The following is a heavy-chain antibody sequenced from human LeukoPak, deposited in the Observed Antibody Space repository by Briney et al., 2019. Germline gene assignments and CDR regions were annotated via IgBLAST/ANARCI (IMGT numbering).Heavy chain of an antibody. J-gene: IGHJ4*02. Sequence: GRSLRLSCAASGFTFSSYGMHWVRQAPGKGLEWVAVIWYDGSNKYYADSVKGRFTISRDKSKNTLYLQMNSLRAEDTAVYYCARDGNWEDAGIPGDYWGQGTLVTVSS. CDR1: GFTFSSYG. CDR2: IWYDGSNK. V-gene: IGHV3-33*01. CDR3: ARDGNWEDAGIPGDY. D-gene: IGHD4-23*01.